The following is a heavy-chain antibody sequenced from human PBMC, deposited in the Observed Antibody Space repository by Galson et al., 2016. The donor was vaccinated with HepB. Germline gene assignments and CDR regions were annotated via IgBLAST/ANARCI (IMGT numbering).Heavy chain of an antibody. D-gene: IGHD3-10*01. Sequence: SLRLSCAASGFTFSDFWMSWVRRAPGKGLEWVALINPYGGAKFYVDSVKGRFTISRDNAKNSLYLQVNSLRGEDTAVYYCVTGGRAPYWGQGTLVTVSS. CDR1: GFTFSDFW. V-gene: IGHV3-7*01. J-gene: IGHJ4*02. CDR3: VTGGRAPY. CDR2: INPYGGAK.